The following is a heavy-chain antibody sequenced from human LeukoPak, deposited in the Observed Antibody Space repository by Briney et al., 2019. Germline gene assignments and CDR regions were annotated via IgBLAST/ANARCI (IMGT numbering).Heavy chain of an antibody. V-gene: IGHV3-30*18. CDR1: GFSFSSYG. CDR3: AKDLNRGLPDY. D-gene: IGHD2-21*01. J-gene: IGHJ4*02. Sequence: PGGSLRLSCAASGFSFSSYGMHWVRQAPGKGLEWVAVISDDGSSGYYADSVKGRFTISRDNSKNMLYLQMSSLRADDTAVYHCAKDLNRGLPDYWGQGTLVIVS. CDR2: ISDDGSSG.